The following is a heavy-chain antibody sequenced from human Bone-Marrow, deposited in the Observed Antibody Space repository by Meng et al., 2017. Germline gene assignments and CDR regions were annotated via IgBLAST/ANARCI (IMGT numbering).Heavy chain of an antibody. D-gene: IGHD6-13*01. CDR1: GGTFSSYA. Sequence: SVKVSCKASGGTFSSYAISWVRQAPGQGLEWMGGIIPIFGTANYAQKFQGRVTITTDESTSTAYMELSSLRSEDTAMYYCASGGLPYSSSWYFQHWGQGTLVTVSS. J-gene: IGHJ1*01. CDR2: IIPIFGTA. CDR3: ASGGLPYSSSWYFQH. V-gene: IGHV1-69*05.